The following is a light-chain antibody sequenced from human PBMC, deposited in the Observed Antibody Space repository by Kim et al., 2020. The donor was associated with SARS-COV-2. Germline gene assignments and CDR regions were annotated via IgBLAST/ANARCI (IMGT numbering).Light chain of an antibody. V-gene: IGKV1-39*01. CDR1: QSISSY. CDR2: ESS. J-gene: IGKJ2*01. CDR3: QQSFSPPLT. Sequence: ATVGDKVTLTCRASQSISSYLNWYQLKPGKAPKFLIYESSTLQSGVPSRFSGRRSGTEFTLTISSLQPEDSATDYCQQSFSPPLTFGQGTKLEI.